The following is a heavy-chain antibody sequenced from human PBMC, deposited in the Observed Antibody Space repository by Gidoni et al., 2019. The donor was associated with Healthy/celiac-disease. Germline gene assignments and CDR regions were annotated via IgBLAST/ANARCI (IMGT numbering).Heavy chain of an antibody. CDR1: GGTFSSYA. D-gene: IGHD2-2*01. J-gene: IGHJ5*02. V-gene: IGHV1-69*01. CDR3: ARARYCSSTSCYNWFDP. CDR2: IIPIFGTA. Sequence: QVQLVQSGAEVTKPGSSVKVSCKASGGTFSSYAISWVRQAPGQGLEWMGGIIPIFGTANYAQKFQGRVTITADESTSTAYMELSSLRSEDTAVYYCARARYCSSTSCYNWFDPWGQGTLVTVSS.